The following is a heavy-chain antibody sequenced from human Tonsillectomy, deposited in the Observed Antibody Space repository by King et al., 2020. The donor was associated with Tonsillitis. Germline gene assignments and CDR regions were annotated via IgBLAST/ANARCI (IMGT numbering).Heavy chain of an antibody. CDR3: ARQSGILTAYFSV. V-gene: IGHV3-7*03. Sequence: VQLVESGGGLVHPGGSLRLSCAASGFTFSSYWMNWVRHAPGEGLEWVANIKQDGRENYYVYTVSGRFTISIDNAKSSLYLQMNSLRAEDTAVYYCARQSGILTAYFSVWGQGTLVTVSS. D-gene: IGHD3-9*01. CDR2: IKQDGREN. J-gene: IGHJ4*02. CDR1: GFTFSSYW.